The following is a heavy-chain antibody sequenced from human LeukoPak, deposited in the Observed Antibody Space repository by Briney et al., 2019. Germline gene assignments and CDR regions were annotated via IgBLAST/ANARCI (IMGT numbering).Heavy chain of an antibody. CDR1: GFTFSSYA. Sequence: GGSLRLSCAASGFTFSSYAMHWVRQAPGKGLEWVAVISYDGSNKYYADSVKGRFTISRDNSKNTLYLQMNSLRAEDTAVYYCARAVAYYYYYGMDVWGQGTTVTVS. D-gene: IGHD6-19*01. V-gene: IGHV3-30-3*01. CDR3: ARAVAYYYYYGMDV. CDR2: ISYDGSNK. J-gene: IGHJ6*02.